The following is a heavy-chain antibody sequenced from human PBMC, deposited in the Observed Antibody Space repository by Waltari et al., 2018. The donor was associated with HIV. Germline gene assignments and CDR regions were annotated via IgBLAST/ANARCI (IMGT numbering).Heavy chain of an antibody. D-gene: IGHD2-8*01. V-gene: IGHV1-46*01. J-gene: IGHJ4*02. CDR2: INPNGDYT. CDR1: GYTFTSHS. CDR3: ARDLGYGANPLDY. Sequence: QVQLVQSEAEVKKPGASVKISCKASGYTFTSHSIHWVRQAPGQGLEWMGIINPNGDYTRYAQHFQGRVTMTRDTSTSTVYMDLGSPRSEDTAVYYCARDLGYGANPLDYWGQGTLVTVSS.